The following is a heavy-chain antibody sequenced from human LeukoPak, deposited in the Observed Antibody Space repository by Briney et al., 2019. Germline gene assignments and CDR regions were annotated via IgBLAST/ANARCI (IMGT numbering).Heavy chain of an antibody. CDR3: AREDCSGGSCYWDFDY. D-gene: IGHD2-15*01. Sequence: ASVKVSCKASGGTFSSYAISWVRQAPGQGLEWMGGIIPIFGTANYAQKFQGRVTITADESTSTAYMELRSLRSEDTAVYYCAREDCSGGSCYWDFDYWGQGTLVTVSS. V-gene: IGHV1-69*13. CDR2: IIPIFGTA. CDR1: GGTFSSYA. J-gene: IGHJ4*02.